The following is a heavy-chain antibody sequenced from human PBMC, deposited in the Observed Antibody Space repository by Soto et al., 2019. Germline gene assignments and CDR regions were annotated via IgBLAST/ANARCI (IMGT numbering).Heavy chain of an antibody. V-gene: IGHV4-34*01. D-gene: IGHD6-13*01. J-gene: IGHJ4*02. CDR2: INHSGST. CDR3: ARQRQLVLDY. Sequence: PSETLSLTCAVYGGSFSGYYWSWVRQPPGKGLEWSGEINHSGSTNYNPSLKSRVTISVDTSKNQFSLKLSSVTAADTAVYYCARQRQLVLDYWGQGTLVTVSS. CDR1: GGSFSGYY.